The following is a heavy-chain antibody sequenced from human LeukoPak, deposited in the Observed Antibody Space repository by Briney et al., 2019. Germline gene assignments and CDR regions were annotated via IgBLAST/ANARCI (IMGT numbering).Heavy chain of an antibody. D-gene: IGHD4-17*01. CDR3: AKDRRTTVTSSFDS. J-gene: IGHJ4*02. V-gene: IGHV3-23*01. CDR2: ISGRGGNR. CDR1: GFIFSDYA. Sequence: GGSLRLSCAASGFIFSDYAMNWVRQAPGKGLEWVSVISGRGGNRYYADSVKGRFTISRDSSKNVVYLQMNSLRVEDTAVYYCAKDRRTTVTSSFDSWGQGTLVTVSS.